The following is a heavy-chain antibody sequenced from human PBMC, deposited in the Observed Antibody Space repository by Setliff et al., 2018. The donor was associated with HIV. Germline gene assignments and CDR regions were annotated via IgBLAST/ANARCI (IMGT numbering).Heavy chain of an antibody. V-gene: IGHV3-11*04. Sequence: PGGSLRLSCVASGFSVTNNYINWVRQAPGKGLEWISFIGGHGSIIHYADSVKGRFTISRDNAKNTLYLQMNSLRAEDTALYYCAKDIIPAGLFHDLWGQGTLVTVSS. D-gene: IGHD2-2*01. CDR2: IGGHGSII. J-gene: IGHJ5*02. CDR3: AKDIIPAGLFHDL. CDR1: GFSVTNNY.